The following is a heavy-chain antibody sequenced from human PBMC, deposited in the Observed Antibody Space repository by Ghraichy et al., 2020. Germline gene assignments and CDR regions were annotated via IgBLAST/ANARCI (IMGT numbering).Heavy chain of an antibody. D-gene: IGHD6-13*01. CDR3: ARGWSSSWYPAFDI. J-gene: IGHJ3*02. Sequence: SETLSLTCAVYGGSFSGYYWSWIRQPPGKGLEWIGEINHSGSTNYNPSLKSRVTISVDTSKNQFSLKLSSVTAADTAVYYCARGWSSSWYPAFDIWGQGTMVTVSS. V-gene: IGHV4-34*01. CDR2: INHSGST. CDR1: GGSFSGYY.